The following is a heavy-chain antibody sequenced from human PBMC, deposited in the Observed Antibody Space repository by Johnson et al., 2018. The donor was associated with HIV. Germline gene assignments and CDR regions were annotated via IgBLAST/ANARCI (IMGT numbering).Heavy chain of an antibody. Sequence: VQVVESGGGVVQPGGSLRLSCAASGFTFRSYGTHWVRQAPGKGLEWVAFIRYGGTTEYAASVKGRFTISRDDSKSIAYLQMNSLKTEDTALYYCTRETGAYAFDIWGQGTMVTVSS. J-gene: IGHJ3*02. V-gene: IGHV3-49*04. CDR1: GFTFRSYG. CDR3: TRETGAYAFDI. D-gene: IGHD1-1*01. CDR2: IRYGGTT.